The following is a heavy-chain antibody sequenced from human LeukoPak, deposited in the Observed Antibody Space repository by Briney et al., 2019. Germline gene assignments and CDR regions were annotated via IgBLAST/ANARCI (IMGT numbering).Heavy chain of an antibody. CDR2: IWYDGSNK. J-gene: IGHJ4*02. CDR1: GFTFSSYG. D-gene: IGHD5-18*01. CDR3: AKTREGGYSYGYDADY. V-gene: IGHV3-30*02. Sequence: GGSLRLSCAASGFTFSSYGMHWVRQAPGKGLEWVAVIWYDGSNKYYADSVKGRFTISRDNSKNTLYLQMNSLRAEDTAVYYCAKTREGGYSYGYDADYWGQGTLVTVSS.